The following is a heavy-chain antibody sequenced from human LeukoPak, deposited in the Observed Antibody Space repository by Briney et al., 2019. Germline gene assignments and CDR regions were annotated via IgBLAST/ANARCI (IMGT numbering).Heavy chain of an antibody. Sequence: ASVKVSCKASGYTFTGYYMHWVRQAPGQGLEWMVWINPNSGGTNYAQKFQGRVTMTRDTSISTAYMELSRLRSDDTAVYYCARRGITGTPISDYWGQGTLVTVSS. CDR1: GYTFTGYY. D-gene: IGHD1-20*01. V-gene: IGHV1-2*02. CDR3: ARRGITGTPISDY. J-gene: IGHJ4*02. CDR2: INPNSGGT.